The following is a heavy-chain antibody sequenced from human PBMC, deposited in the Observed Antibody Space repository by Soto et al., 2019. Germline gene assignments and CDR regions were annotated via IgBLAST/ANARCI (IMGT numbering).Heavy chain of an antibody. V-gene: IGHV3-33*01. J-gene: IGHJ6*02. CDR2: IWYDGSNK. CDR3: ARDSNYYYGMDV. CDR1: GFTLSSYG. Sequence: GGSLRLSCAASGFTLSSYGMHWVRQAPGKGLEWVAVIWYDGSNKYYADSVKGRFTISRDNSKNTLYLQMNSLRAEGTAVYYCARDSNYYYGMDVWGQGATVTVSS.